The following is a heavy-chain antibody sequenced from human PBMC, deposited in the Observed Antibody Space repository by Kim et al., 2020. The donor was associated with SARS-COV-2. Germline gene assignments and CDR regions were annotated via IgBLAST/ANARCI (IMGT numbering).Heavy chain of an antibody. CDR2: IKITGDGGTI. D-gene: IGHD2-21*02. Sequence: GGSLRLSCAASGFIFNKSWMSWVRQAPGKGLEWVGRIKITGDGGTIDYSAPAKGRFTISRDHSKNTVDLQMNSLKTEDTAVYYCTTDRGAYCGGDCYEGYWGQGTLVTVSS. CDR1: GFIFNKSW. CDR3: TTDRGAYCGGDCYEGY. V-gene: IGHV3-15*01. J-gene: IGHJ4*02.